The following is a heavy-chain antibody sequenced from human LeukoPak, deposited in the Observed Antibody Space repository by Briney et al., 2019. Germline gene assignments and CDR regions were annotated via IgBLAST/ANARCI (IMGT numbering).Heavy chain of an antibody. J-gene: IGHJ4*02. D-gene: IGHD6-19*01. Sequence: PGGPLRLSCAASGFTFSSYWMHWVRQAPGKGLMWVSRINSDGSSTSYADSVKGRFTISRDNSKNMLYLQMNSLRAEDTAIYYCATTQRGAVAFAYWGQGTLVTVSS. CDR1: GFTFSSYW. CDR3: ATTQRGAVAFAY. CDR2: INSDGSST. V-gene: IGHV3-74*01.